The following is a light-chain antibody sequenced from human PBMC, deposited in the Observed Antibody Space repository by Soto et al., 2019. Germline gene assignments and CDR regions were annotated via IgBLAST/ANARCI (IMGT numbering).Light chain of an antibody. V-gene: IGKV3-11*01. CDR2: DAS. J-gene: IGKJ2*01. CDR3: QQRSNWPGT. CDR1: QSISRY. Sequence: EIVLTQSPATLSLSPGERATLSCRASQSISRYLAWYQHKPGQAPRLLIYDASNRATGTPARFSGSGSGTDFTLTISSLEPEDFAVYYCQQRSNWPGTFGQGTRLEIK.